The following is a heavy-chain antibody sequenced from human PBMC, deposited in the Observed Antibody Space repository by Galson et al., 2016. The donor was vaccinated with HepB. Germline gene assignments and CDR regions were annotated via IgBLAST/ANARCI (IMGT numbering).Heavy chain of an antibody. J-gene: IGHJ4*02. V-gene: IGHV3-23*01. Sequence: SLRLSCAASGFTFSSYAMSWVRQAPGKGLEWVSAISGSGGSTYYAGSVKGRFTISRDNSKNTLYLQMNRLRAEDTAVYYCARDRGSYSPFDYWGQGTLVTVSS. CDR3: ARDRGSYSPFDY. CDR2: ISGSGGST. CDR1: GFTFSSYA. D-gene: IGHD3-10*01.